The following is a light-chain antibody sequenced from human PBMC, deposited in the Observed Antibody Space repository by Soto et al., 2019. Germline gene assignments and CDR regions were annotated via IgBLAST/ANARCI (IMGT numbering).Light chain of an antibody. CDR1: QSISDT. CDR3: QHYGASPWT. CDR2: RAS. V-gene: IGKV3-20*01. J-gene: IGKJ1*01. Sequence: EIVMTQSPATLSVSPGGRATLSCRASQSISDTLAWYQQKPGQAPRLLIYRASIRATGISDRFSGSGSGTDFTLTISRLEPEDFAVYYCQHYGASPWTFGQGTKVDI.